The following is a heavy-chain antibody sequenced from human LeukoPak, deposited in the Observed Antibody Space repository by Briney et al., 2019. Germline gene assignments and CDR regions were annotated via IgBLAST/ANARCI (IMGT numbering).Heavy chain of an antibody. J-gene: IGHJ4*02. CDR1: GGSTNSYY. D-gene: IGHD3-16*01. V-gene: IGHV4-59*01. CDR3: ARDAYGGLEVFFDY. CDR2: IYYTGST. Sequence: SETLSLTCTVSGGSTNSYYWSWIRQSPGKGLEWIGCIYYTGSTDYNPSLKSRVTMTVDRSKNQFSLRLTSMTTADTAVYYCARDAYGGLEVFFDYWGQGTLVTVSS.